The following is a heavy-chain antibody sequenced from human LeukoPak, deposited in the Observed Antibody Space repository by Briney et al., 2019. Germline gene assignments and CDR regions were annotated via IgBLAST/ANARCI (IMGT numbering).Heavy chain of an antibody. D-gene: IGHD3-22*01. CDR1: GYSFTSYW. Sequence: GESLKISCKGSGYSFTSYWIGWVRQMPGKGLEWMGIIYPGDSDTRYNPAFQGQVTISADKSISTAYLQWSSLKASDTVMYYCARRSYYYDSRGYYMDYWGQGTLVTVSS. CDR2: IYPGDSDT. CDR3: ARRSYYYDSRGYYMDY. V-gene: IGHV5-51*01. J-gene: IGHJ4*02.